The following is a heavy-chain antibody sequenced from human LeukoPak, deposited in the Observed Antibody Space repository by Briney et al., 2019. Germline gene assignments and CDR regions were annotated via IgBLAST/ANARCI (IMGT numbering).Heavy chain of an antibody. CDR2: ISSSSSYI. J-gene: IGHJ3*02. CDR1: GFTFSSYS. Sequence: GGSLRLSCAASGFTFSSYSMNWVRQAPGKGLEWVSSISSSSSYIYYADSVKGRFTISRDNAKNSLYLQMNSLRAEDTAVYYCARFLGDYAFDIWGQGTMVTVSS. V-gene: IGHV3-21*01. CDR3: ARFLGDYAFDI. D-gene: IGHD3-10*01.